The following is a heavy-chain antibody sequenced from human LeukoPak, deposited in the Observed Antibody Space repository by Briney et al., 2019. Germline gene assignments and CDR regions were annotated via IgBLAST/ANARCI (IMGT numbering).Heavy chain of an antibody. CDR1: GYSISSGYY. V-gene: IGHV4-38-2*02. J-gene: IGHJ6*02. CDR2: IYYSGST. CDR3: ARDLYGMDV. Sequence: PSETLSLTCTVSGYSISSGYYWDWIRQPPGKGLEWIGSIYYSGSTYYNPSLKSRVTISVDTSKNQFSLKLSSVTAADTAAYYCARDLYGMDVWGQGTTVTVSS.